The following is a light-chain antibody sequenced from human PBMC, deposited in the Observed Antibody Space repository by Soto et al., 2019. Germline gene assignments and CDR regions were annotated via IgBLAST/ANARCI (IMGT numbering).Light chain of an antibody. V-gene: IGKV3-20*01. CDR1: QPVSSSF. CDR2: GAS. Sequence: EIVLTQSPGTLSLSPGERATLSCRASQPVSSSFFAWHQQKPGQAPRLLIYGASIRATGIPDRFSGSGSGTDFTLTVSRLEPEDFAVYYCQQYGNSVYSFRPGTKVDIX. CDR3: QQYGNSVYS. J-gene: IGKJ2*03.